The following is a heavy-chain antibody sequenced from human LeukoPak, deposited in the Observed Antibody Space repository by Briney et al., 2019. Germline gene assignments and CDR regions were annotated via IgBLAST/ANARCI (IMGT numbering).Heavy chain of an antibody. J-gene: IGHJ4*02. CDR3: ARGHKWFPARRPMIPPPGFDY. CDR1: GGSFSGYY. D-gene: IGHD3-22*01. CDR2: INHSGST. Sequence: SETLSLTCAVYGGSFSGYYWSWIRQPPGKGLEWIGEINHSGSTNYNPSLKSRVTISVDTSKNQFSLKLSSVTAADTAVYYCARGHKWFPARRPMIPPPGFDYWGQGTLVTVSS. V-gene: IGHV4-34*01.